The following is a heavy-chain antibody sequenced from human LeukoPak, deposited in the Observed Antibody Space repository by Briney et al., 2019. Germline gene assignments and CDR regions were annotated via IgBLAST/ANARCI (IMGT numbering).Heavy chain of an antibody. J-gene: IGHJ4*02. CDR3: STDPKLGYCSSTSCPYPFDY. CDR2: IKSKTDGGTT. V-gene: IGHV3-15*01. CDR1: GFTFSNAW. D-gene: IGHD2-2*01. Sequence: GGSLRLSCAASGFTFSNAWMSWVRQAPGRGLEWVGRIKSKTDGGTTDYAAPVKGRFTISRDDSKNTLYLQMNSLKTEDTAVYYCSTDPKLGYCSSTSCPYPFDYWGQGTLVTVSS.